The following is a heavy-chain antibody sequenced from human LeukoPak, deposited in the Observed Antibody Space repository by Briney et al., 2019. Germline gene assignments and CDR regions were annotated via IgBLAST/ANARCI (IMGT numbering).Heavy chain of an antibody. CDR1: GFTFSDNY. J-gene: IGHJ5*02. Sequence: GGSLRLSCVASGFTFSDNYMTWIRQAPGKGLEWVAYISYTGTTIYYADSVKGRFTISRDDDKNSLYLQMSSLRADDTAVYYCARDGRAYSSSWYWFDPWGQGTLVTVSS. CDR3: ARDGRAYSSSWYWFDP. CDR2: ISYTGTTI. D-gene: IGHD6-13*01. V-gene: IGHV3-11*04.